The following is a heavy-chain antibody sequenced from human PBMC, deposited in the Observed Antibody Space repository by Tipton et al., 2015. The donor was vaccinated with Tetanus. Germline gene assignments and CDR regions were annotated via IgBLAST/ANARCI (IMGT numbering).Heavy chain of an antibody. D-gene: IGHD6-13*01. CDR3: ARGNRGSSWYL. Sequence: QLVQSGPEVKNPGSSVRVSCKASGGILNNYAISWVRQAPGQGLEWMGGIIIVFSSSNYAQKFQGRVTITADKSTSTVYLGLSNLRPEDTAVYYCARGNRGSSWYLWGQGTLLTVSS. CDR1: GGILNNYA. J-gene: IGHJ4*02. V-gene: IGHV1-69*06. CDR2: IIIVFSSS.